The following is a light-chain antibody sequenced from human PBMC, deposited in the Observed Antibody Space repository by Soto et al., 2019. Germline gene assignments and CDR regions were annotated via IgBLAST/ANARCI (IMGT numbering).Light chain of an antibody. CDR3: HQYYRSPWT. Sequence: DIQLSQSPASLAVSPGERATISCKSSQSVLYSSNYRNFVAWYQQKAGQSPKLLLHWASIRESGVPDRFSGSASGTDFTLTISGLQAEDVAVYYCHQYYRSPWTFGQGTKVDIK. CDR2: WAS. CDR1: QSVLYSSNYRNF. V-gene: IGKV4-1*01. J-gene: IGKJ1*01.